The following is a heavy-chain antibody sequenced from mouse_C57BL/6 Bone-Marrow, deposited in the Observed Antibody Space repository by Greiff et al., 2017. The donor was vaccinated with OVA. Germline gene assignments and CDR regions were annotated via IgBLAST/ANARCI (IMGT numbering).Heavy chain of an antibody. CDR3: ARWCTTVVAPYYFDY. CDR2: IYPSDGET. CDR1: GYTFTSYC. V-gene: IGHV1-61*01. J-gene: IGHJ2*01. Sequence: QVQLQQPGAELVRPGSSVKLSCKASGYTFTSYCMDWVKQRPGQGLEWIGNIYPSDGETHYNQKFKDKATLTVDKSSSTAYMQLNSLTSEDSAVYYCARWCTTVVAPYYFDYWGQGTTLTVSS. D-gene: IGHD1-1*01.